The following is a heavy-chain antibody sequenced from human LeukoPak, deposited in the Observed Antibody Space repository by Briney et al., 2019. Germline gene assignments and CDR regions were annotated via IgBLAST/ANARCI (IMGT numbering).Heavy chain of an antibody. CDR2: IKQGGSEK. V-gene: IGHV3-7*01. Sequence: GGSLRLSCAASGFTFSSYWMTWVRQAPGKGLEWVANIKQGGSEKYYADSVKGRFTISRDNSKNTLYLQMNSLRAEDTAVYYCARDVHARYYYDSSGYPDYWGQGTLVTVSS. D-gene: IGHD3-22*01. J-gene: IGHJ4*02. CDR1: GFTFSSYW. CDR3: ARDVHARYYYDSSGYPDY.